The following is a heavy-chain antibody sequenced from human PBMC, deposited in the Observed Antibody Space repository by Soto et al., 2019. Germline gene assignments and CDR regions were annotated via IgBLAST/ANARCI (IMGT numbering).Heavy chain of an antibody. Sequence: QVQLQESGPGLVKPSQTLSLTCTVSGGSISSGDYYWSWIRQPPGKGLEWIGYIYYSGSTYYNPYLESRVTIPVDTSENQFSLKLSSVTAADTAVYYCASNSYGYIFYDHWGQGTLVTVSS. D-gene: IGHD5-18*01. V-gene: IGHV4-30-4*01. CDR1: GGSISSGDYY. CDR2: IYYSGST. CDR3: ASNSYGYIFYDH. J-gene: IGHJ4*02.